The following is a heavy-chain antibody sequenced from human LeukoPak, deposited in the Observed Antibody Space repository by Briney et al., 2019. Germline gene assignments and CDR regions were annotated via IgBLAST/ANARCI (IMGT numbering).Heavy chain of an antibody. CDR1: GFTFSDYY. D-gene: IGHD6-19*01. CDR3: ARDPRPNNSGWYRYFDP. Sequence: PGGSLRLSCAASGFTFSDYYMSWIRQAPGKGLEWVSYISISSNYTNYADSVKGRFTISRDNAKNSLYLQMNSLRAEDTAVYYCARDPRPNNSGWYRYFDPWGQGTLVTVSS. CDR2: ISISSNYT. J-gene: IGHJ5*02. V-gene: IGHV3-11*05.